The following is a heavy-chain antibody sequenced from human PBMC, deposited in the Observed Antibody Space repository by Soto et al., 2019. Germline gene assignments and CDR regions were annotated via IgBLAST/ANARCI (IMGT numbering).Heavy chain of an antibody. V-gene: IGHV1-3*01. J-gene: IGHJ5*02. CDR2: INAGNSDT. D-gene: IGHD3-22*01. CDR3: ARGDDSTGYYTARFDP. Sequence: CKASGYIFTTYVIHWVRQAPGQSLEWMGWINAGNSDTQYSQKFQGRVTITRDTSATTAYMELSSLRSEDTAVYYCARGDDSTGYYTARFDPWGQGTMVTVSA. CDR1: GYIFTTYV.